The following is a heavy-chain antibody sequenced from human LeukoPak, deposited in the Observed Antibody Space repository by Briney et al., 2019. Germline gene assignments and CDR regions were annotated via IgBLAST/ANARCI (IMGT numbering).Heavy chain of an antibody. V-gene: IGHV4-30-4*01. CDR1: GGSISSGDYY. D-gene: IGHD1-14*01. CDR3: AREITYADY. CDR2: IYYSGST. J-gene: IGHJ4*02. Sequence: PSETLPLTCTVSGGSISSGDYYWSWIRQPPGKGLEWIGYIYYSGSTYYNPSLKSRVTMSVDTSKNQFSLKLSSVTAADTAVYYCAREITYADYWGQGTLVTVSS.